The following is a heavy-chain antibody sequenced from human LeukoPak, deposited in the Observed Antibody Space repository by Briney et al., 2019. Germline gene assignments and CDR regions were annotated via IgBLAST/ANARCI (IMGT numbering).Heavy chain of an antibody. D-gene: IGHD2-21*01. CDR1: GGSISRGGYH. V-gene: IGHV4-61*02. Sequence: SQTLSLTCTVSGGSISRGGYHWSWIRQPAGKGLEYIGRFYTSGTPNYNPSLKSRVTILVDTSRNQFSLKLGSVTAADTAVYYCARGSIPDYWGQGILVTVSS. CDR3: ARGSIPDY. J-gene: IGHJ4*02. CDR2: FYTSGTP.